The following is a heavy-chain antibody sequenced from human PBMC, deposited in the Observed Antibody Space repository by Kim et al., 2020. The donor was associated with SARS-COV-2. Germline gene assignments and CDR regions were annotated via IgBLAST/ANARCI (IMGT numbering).Heavy chain of an antibody. V-gene: IGHV3-21*01. CDR2: ISSSSSYI. Sequence: GGSLRLSCAASGFTFSSYSMNWVRQAPGKGLEWVSSISSSSSYIYYADSVKGRFTISRDNAKNSLYLQMNSLRAEDTAVYYCARYFAMVRGPAGYGMDVWGQGTTVTVSS. J-gene: IGHJ6*02. CDR1: GFTFSSYS. D-gene: IGHD3-10*01. CDR3: ARYFAMVRGPAGYGMDV.